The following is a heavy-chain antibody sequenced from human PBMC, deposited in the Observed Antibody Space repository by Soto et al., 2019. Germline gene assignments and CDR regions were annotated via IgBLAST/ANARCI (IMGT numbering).Heavy chain of an antibody. CDR3: AKILAVAGTETDY. V-gene: IGHV3-23*01. D-gene: IGHD6-19*01. J-gene: IGHJ4*02. CDR1: GFTFSSYA. CDR2: ISGSGGRT. Sequence: EVQLLESGGGLVQPGGSLRLSCAASGFTFSSYAMSWVRQAPGKGLEWVSAISGSGGRTYYADSVKGRFTISRDNSKNTLYLQMNSLRAEDTAVYYCAKILAVAGTETDYWGQGTLVTVSS.